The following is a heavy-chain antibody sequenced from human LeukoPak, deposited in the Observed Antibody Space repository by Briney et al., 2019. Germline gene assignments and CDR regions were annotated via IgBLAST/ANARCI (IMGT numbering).Heavy chain of an antibody. CDR3: AREQGYYDSSGFWVDAFDI. D-gene: IGHD3-22*01. V-gene: IGHV3-74*01. CDR1: GFTFSSYW. Sequence: PGGSLRLSCAASGFTFSSYWMHWVCQAPGKGLVWVSRINSDGSSTSYEDSVKGRFTISRDNAKNTLYLQMNSLRAEDTAVYYCAREQGYYDSSGFWVDAFDIWGQGTMVTVSS. CDR2: INSDGSST. J-gene: IGHJ3*02.